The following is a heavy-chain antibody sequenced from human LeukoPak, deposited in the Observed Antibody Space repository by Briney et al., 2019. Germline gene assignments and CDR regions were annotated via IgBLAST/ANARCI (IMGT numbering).Heavy chain of an antibody. CDR2: ISYDGSNK. Sequence: GGSLRLSCAASGFTFSSYGMHWVRQAPGKGLEWVAVISYDGSNKYYADSVKGRFTISRDNSKNTLYLQMNSLRAEDTAVYYCTTDSWSGAFHWGQGTLVTVSS. CDR3: TTDSWSGAFH. CDR1: GFTFSSYG. J-gene: IGHJ4*02. D-gene: IGHD3-3*01. V-gene: IGHV3-30*03.